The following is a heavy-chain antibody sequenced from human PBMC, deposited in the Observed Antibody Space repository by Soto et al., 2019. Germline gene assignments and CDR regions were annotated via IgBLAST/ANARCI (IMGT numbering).Heavy chain of an antibody. V-gene: IGHV1-46*01. Sequence: ASVKVSCKASGYTFTSYYMRWVRQAPGQGLEWMGIINPSGGSTSYAQKFQGRVTMTRDTSTSTVYMELSSLRSEDTAVYYCARERIAAADPGAAYYYYGMDVWGQGTTVTVSS. CDR2: INPSGGST. CDR3: ARERIAAADPGAAYYYYGMDV. CDR1: GYTFTSYY. J-gene: IGHJ6*02. D-gene: IGHD6-13*01.